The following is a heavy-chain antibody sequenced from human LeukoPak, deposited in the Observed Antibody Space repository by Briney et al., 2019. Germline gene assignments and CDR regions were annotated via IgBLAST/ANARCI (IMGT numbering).Heavy chain of an antibody. V-gene: IGHV3-23*01. CDR3: AKASSWTQLPALYYFDY. CDR2: ISGSGGST. CDR1: GFTFSSYA. D-gene: IGHD5-18*01. J-gene: IGHJ4*02. Sequence: TGGSLRLSCAASGFTFSSYAMSCVRQAPGKGLEWVSAISGSGGSTYYADSVKGRFTISRDNSKNTLYLQMNSLRAEDTAVYYCAKASSWTQLPALYYFDYWGQGTLVTVSS.